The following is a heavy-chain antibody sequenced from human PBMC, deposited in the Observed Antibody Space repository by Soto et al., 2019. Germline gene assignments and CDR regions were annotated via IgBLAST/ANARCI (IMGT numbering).Heavy chain of an antibody. J-gene: IGHJ4*02. V-gene: IGHV3-23*01. CDR2: ISGSGGTT. CDR3: AKELVEVTATGFDF. D-gene: IGHD2-21*02. Sequence: PGGSLRLSCATSGFTFSAYAMSWVRQAPGKGLEWVSTISGSGGTTYYAESVKGRFTISRDNSKNTLYLQMNSLRAEDTAVYYCAKELVEVTATGFDFWGQGILVTVSS. CDR1: GFTFSAYA.